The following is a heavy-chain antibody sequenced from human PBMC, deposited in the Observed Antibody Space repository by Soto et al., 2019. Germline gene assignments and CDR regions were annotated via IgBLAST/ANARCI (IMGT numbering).Heavy chain of an antibody. CDR2: IIPIFGTA. V-gene: IGHV1-69*01. CDR3: ARGGELLRLSIWFDP. D-gene: IGHD1-26*01. Sequence: QVQLVQSGAEVKKPGSSVKVSCKASGGTFSSYGISWVRQAPGQGLEWMGGIIPIFGTANYAQKFQGRVTITADESTSTVYMELSSLRSEDTAVYYCARGGELLRLSIWFDPWGQGTLVTVSS. J-gene: IGHJ5*02. CDR1: GGTFSSYG.